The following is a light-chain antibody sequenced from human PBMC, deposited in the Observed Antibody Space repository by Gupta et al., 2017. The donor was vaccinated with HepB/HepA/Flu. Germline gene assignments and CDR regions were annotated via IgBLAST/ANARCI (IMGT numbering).Light chain of an antibody. Sequence: SYDLTQPPSVSVSPGQRARITCSGDKLGNEYTSWYQQRPDQSPMVVVYQDNKRPAGIPERFSGSTSGNTATLTISGTQTRDEAVYYCQSWDRNTVIFGGGTKLTVL. V-gene: IGLV3-1*01. CDR3: QSWDRNTVI. CDR1: KLGNEY. J-gene: IGLJ2*01. CDR2: QDN.